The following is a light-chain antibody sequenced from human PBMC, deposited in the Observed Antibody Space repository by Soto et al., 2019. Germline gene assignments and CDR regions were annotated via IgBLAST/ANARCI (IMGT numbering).Light chain of an antibody. CDR3: TSYSRTSTWV. Sequence: QSVLTQPASVSGSPGQSITISCTGTGSDVGGYNFVSWSQHHPGKAPKLIIYDVTNRPSGVSYRFSGSKSGNTASLTISGLQAEDEADYYCTSYSRTSTWVFGGGTKLTVL. J-gene: IGLJ2*01. CDR1: GSDVGGYNF. CDR2: DVT. V-gene: IGLV2-14*03.